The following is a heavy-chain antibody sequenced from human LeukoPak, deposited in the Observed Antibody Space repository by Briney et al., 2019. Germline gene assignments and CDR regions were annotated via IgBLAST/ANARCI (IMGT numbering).Heavy chain of an antibody. J-gene: IGHJ4*02. CDR2: ISGSDGNT. D-gene: IGHD4-17*01. V-gene: IGHV3-23*01. CDR3: ANEIRPNDY. CDR1: GFTFSNYA. Sequence: GGSLRLSCAASGFTFSNYAMNWVRQAPGKGLEWVSTISGSDGNTYYADSVKGRFTISRDNSKNTLYLQMNSLSADDTAMYYCANEIRPNDYWGQGTLVTVSS.